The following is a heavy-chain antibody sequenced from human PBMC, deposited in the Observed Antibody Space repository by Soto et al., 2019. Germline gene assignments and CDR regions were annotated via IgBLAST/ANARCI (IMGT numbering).Heavy chain of an antibody. D-gene: IGHD3-22*01. CDR1: GFTFNIYA. J-gene: IGHJ4*02. CDR3: AKDRYLDHDSRGYLFDN. CDR2: ISRYGDFT. Sequence: EVQLLESGGDLIQPGGSLRLSCAASGFTFNIYAMTWVRQAPGKGLEWVSAISRYGDFTYYADSVEGRFTISRDNSKNTLYLHMNSLRAEDTAVYYCAKDRYLDHDSRGYLFDNWGQGTLVTVSS. V-gene: IGHV3-23*01.